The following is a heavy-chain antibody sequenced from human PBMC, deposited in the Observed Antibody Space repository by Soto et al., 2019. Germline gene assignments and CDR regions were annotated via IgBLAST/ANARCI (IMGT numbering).Heavy chain of an antibody. D-gene: IGHD6-13*01. V-gene: IGHV4-59*01. CDR3: ARAGAIAAADY. CDR1: VGSISIYY. Sequence: SETLSLTCTVSVGSISIYYWIWIRQPPGKGLEWIGYIYYSGSTNYNPSLKSRVTISVDTSKNQFSLKLSSVTAADTAVYYCARAGAIAAADYWGQGTMVTVSS. J-gene: IGHJ4*02. CDR2: IYYSGST.